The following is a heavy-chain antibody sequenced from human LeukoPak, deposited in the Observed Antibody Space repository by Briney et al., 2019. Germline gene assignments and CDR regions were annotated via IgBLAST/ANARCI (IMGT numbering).Heavy chain of an antibody. D-gene: IGHD3-22*01. Sequence: GGSLRLSCAVSGITLSNYGMTWVRQAPGKGLEWVAGISDTGGRTNYADSVKGRFTISRDNPKNTLYLQMNSLGAEDTAVYFCAKRGVVIRVILVGFHKEAYYFDSWGQGALVTVSS. CDR2: ISDTGGRT. V-gene: IGHV3-23*01. CDR3: AKRGVVIRVILVGFHKEAYYFDS. CDR1: GITLSNYG. J-gene: IGHJ4*02.